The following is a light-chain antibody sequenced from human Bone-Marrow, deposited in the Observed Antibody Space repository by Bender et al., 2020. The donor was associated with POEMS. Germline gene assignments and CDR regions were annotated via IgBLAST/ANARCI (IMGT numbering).Light chain of an antibody. CDR1: SSDVMNYDL. CDR2: DNN. J-gene: IGLJ1*01. Sequence: QYALTQPAAVSGSPGQSITIPCTGTSSDVMNYDLVSWYQHHPGRAPQLIIYDNNKRPSGVSKRFSGSKSGTSASLAISGLQSEDEADYFCAAWDDSLSGHYVFGTGTKVTVL. V-gene: IGLV2-14*02. CDR3: AAWDDSLSGHYV.